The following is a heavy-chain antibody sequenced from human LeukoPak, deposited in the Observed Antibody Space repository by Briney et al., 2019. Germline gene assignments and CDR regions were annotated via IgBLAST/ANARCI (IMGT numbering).Heavy chain of an antibody. CDR2: ISWNSGSI. Sequence: HPGRSLRLSCAASGFTFDDYAMHWVRQAPGKGLEWVSGISWNSGSIGYADSVKGRFTISRDNAKNSLYLQMNSLRAEDTAVYYCASSRYSSGRFDYWGQGTLVTVSS. J-gene: IGHJ4*02. CDR3: ASSRYSSGRFDY. V-gene: IGHV3-9*01. CDR1: GFTFDDYA. D-gene: IGHD6-19*01.